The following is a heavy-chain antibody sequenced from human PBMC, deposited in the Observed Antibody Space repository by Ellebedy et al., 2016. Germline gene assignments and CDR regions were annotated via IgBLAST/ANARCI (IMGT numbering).Heavy chain of an antibody. D-gene: IGHD3-10*01. V-gene: IGHV1-18*01. CDR3: ARDPGWHYGSGSYLSLGY. CDR1: GYTFTSYG. J-gene: IGHJ4*02. Sequence: ASVKVSXXASGYTFTSYGISWVRQAPGQGLEWMGWISAYNGNTNYAQKLQGRVTMTTDTSTSTAYMELRSLRSDDTAVYYCARDPGWHYGSGSYLSLGYWGQGTLVTVSS. CDR2: ISAYNGNT.